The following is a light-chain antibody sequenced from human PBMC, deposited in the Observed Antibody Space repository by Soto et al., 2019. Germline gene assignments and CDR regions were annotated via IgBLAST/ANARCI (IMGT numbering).Light chain of an antibody. Sequence: DIQMTQSPSTLSASVGDRVTITCRASQSISHFLAWYQQKPGKVPKLLIYDASNLESGVPSRFSGSGSGTEFTLTINRLEPADFAVYFCQQYSSSQGWTFGQGTKVDIK. CDR3: QQYSSSQGWT. CDR2: DAS. CDR1: QSISHF. V-gene: IGKV1-5*01. J-gene: IGKJ1*01.